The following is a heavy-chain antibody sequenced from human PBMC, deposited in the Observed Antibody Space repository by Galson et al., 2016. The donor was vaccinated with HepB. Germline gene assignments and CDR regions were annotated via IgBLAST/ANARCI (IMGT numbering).Heavy chain of an antibody. CDR3: ARDLMSPYNWFDP. Sequence: SLRLSCAASGFSINTYWMHWVRQAPGKGLVWVSRINSDGSSTNYADSVKGRFTISRDNAKNNLYLQMNSLRAEDTAVYYCARDLMSPYNWFDPWGQGALVTVSS. V-gene: IGHV3-74*01. CDR2: INSDGSST. J-gene: IGHJ5*02. CDR1: GFSINTYW.